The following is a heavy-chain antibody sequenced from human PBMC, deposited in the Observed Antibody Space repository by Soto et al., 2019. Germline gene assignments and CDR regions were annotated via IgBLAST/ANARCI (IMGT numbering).Heavy chain of an antibody. CDR1: GGSFSGYY. V-gene: IGHV4-34*01. Sequence: SETLSLTCAVYGGSFSGYYWSWIRQPPGKGLEWIGEINHSGSTNYNPSLKSRVTISVDTSKNQFSLKLSSVTAADTAVYYCARGSHLLDSSGQGSLVIVSS. CDR3: ARGSHLLDS. J-gene: IGHJ5*01. CDR2: INHSGST.